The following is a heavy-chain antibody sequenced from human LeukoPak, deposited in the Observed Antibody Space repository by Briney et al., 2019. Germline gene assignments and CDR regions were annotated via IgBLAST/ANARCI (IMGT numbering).Heavy chain of an antibody. J-gene: IGHJ4*02. CDR2: IYHSGST. D-gene: IGHD5-24*01. Sequence: PSETLSLTCTVSGYSISSGYYWGRIRQPPGKGLEWIGSIYHSGSTYYNPSLKSRVTISVDTSKNQFSLKLSSVTAADTAVYYCARDYDGYKPRNVFDYWGQGTLVTVSS. V-gene: IGHV4-38-2*02. CDR1: GYSISSGYY. CDR3: ARDYDGYKPRNVFDY.